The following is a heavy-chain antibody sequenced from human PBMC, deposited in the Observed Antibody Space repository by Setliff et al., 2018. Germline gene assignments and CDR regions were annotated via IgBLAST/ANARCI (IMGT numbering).Heavy chain of an antibody. CDR3: ARASRFGTIRYRGDYYMDV. D-gene: IGHD3-10*01. CDR2: INTNTGNP. Sequence: ASVKVSCKASGYTFTTYAISWMRQAPGQGLEYMGWINTNTGNPSYAQGFTGRFVFSLDTSVSTAYLQIGSLKAEDTAVYYCARASRFGTIRYRGDYYMDVWGKGTTVTVSS. V-gene: IGHV7-4-1*01. J-gene: IGHJ6*03. CDR1: GYTFTTYA.